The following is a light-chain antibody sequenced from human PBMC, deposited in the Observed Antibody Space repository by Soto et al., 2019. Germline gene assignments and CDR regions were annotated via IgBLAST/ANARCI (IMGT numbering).Light chain of an antibody. CDR1: RGHSSYA. V-gene: IGLV4-69*01. J-gene: IGLJ1*01. CDR3: QTWGTGIQV. CDR2: LNSDGSH. Sequence: QPVLTQSPSASASLGASVKLTCTLSRGHSSYAIAWHQQQPEKGPRYLMKLNSDGSHSKGDGIPDRFSGSSSGAERYLTISSLQSEDEADYYCQTWGTGIQVFGTGTKLTAL.